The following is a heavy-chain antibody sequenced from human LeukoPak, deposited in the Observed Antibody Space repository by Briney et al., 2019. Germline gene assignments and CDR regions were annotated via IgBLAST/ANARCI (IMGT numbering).Heavy chain of an antibody. CDR3: AKDYYDSSGYQGSSYFDY. CDR1: GFTFSSYA. V-gene: IGHV3-23*01. D-gene: IGHD3-22*01. CDR2: ISGSGGST. J-gene: IGHJ4*02. Sequence: PGGSLRLSCAASGFTFSSYAMSWVRQAPGKGLEWVSAISGSGGSTYYADSVKGRFTISRDNSKNTLYLQMNSLRAEDTAVYYCAKDYYDSSGYQGSSYFDYWGQGTLVTVSS.